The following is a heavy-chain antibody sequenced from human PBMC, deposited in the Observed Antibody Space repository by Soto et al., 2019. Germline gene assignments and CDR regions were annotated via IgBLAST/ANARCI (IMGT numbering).Heavy chain of an antibody. CDR3: AKGRSYYYYYGVDV. Sequence: PGESLRLSCAASGFTFRSCAMGWVRQAPGKGLEWVSDIIDSGASTYYADSVKGRFTISRDNSKSTLYLQMNSLRAEDTALYYCAKGRSYYYYYGVDVWGQGTTVTVSS. J-gene: IGHJ6*02. CDR2: IIDSGAST. CDR1: GFTFRSCA. V-gene: IGHV3-23*01.